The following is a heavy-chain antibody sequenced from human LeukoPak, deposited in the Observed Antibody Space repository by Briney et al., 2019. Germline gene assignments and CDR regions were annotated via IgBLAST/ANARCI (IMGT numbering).Heavy chain of an antibody. Sequence: GGSLRLSCTASGFAVSDNYMAWVRQAPGKGLEWVSVVYSGGNTYYADSVEGRFTISRDNSKNTLYLQMNSLRVEDTAVYYCAKDYCSGGSCYPADWFDPWGQGTLVTVSS. V-gene: IGHV3-53*01. CDR2: VYSGGNT. D-gene: IGHD2-15*01. J-gene: IGHJ5*02. CDR1: GFAVSDNY. CDR3: AKDYCSGGSCYPADWFDP.